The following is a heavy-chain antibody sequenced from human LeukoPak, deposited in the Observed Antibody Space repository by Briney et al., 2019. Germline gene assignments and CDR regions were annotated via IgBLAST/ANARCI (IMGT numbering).Heavy chain of an antibody. D-gene: IGHD3-16*02. J-gene: IGHJ4*02. CDR1: GFTFSNYW. V-gene: IGHV3-74*01. CDR3: AKGRDYDYVWGSYRYEGSDY. Sequence: GGSLRLSCAASGFTFSNYWMHWVRQAPGKGLVWVSRIKGDGSHTIYADSVKGRFTISRDNSKNTLYLQMNSLRAEDTAVYYCAKGRDYDYVWGSYRYEGSDYWGQGTLVTVSS. CDR2: IKGDGSHT.